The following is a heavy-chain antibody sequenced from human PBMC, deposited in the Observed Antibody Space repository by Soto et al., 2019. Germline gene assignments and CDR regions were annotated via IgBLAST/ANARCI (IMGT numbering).Heavy chain of an antibody. J-gene: IGHJ4*02. D-gene: IGHD4-17*01. CDR2: IWYDGSNK. CDR1: GFAFSSYG. CDR3: ARSHDYGGKHFDY. Sequence: PGGSLRLSCAASGFAFSSYGMHWVRQAPGKGLEWVAVIWYDGSNKYYAESVKGRFTISRDNSKSTLYMQMNSLRAEDTAVYYCARSHDYGGKHFDYWGQGTLVTVSS. V-gene: IGHV3-33*01.